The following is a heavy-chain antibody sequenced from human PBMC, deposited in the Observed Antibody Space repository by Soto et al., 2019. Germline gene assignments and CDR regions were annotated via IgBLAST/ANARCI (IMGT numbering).Heavy chain of an antibody. V-gene: IGHV1-69*12. CDR2: IIPIFGTA. J-gene: IGHJ5*02. Sequence: QVQLVQSGAEVKKPGSSVKVSCKASGDTFSSYAISWERQAPGQGLEWMEEIIPIFGTANYAQKFQGRVTITADESTSTAYMELSSLRSEDTAVYYCARDRGPSSGYYPYWFDPWGQGTLVTVSS. D-gene: IGHD3-22*01. CDR3: ARDRGPSSGYYPYWFDP. CDR1: GDTFSSYA.